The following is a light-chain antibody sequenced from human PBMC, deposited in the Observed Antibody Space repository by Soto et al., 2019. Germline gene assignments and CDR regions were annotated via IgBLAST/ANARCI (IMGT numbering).Light chain of an antibody. V-gene: IGKV1-33*01. J-gene: IGKJ5*01. CDR3: QRYDSLPPT. CDR2: DAS. Sequence: DIQMTQSPSSLSASVGDRVTITCQASHDIKKYLNWFQEKPGKAPKLLIYDASNQQTGVPSRFSGSGSGTHFTFTISSLQPEDIATYYCQRYDSLPPTFGQGTRLDIK. CDR1: HDIKKY.